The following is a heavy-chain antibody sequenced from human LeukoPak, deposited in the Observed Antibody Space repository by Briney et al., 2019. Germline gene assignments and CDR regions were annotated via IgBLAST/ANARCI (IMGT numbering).Heavy chain of an antibody. CDR2: INHSGNT. V-gene: IGHV4-34*01. Sequence: SETLSLTCAVYGGSFSKFYWSWIRQPPGKGLEWIGEINHSGNTNYNPSLKSRVTISVDTSKKQFSLKLSSVTAADTAVYYCARIPEWVVQAYFDFWGQGTLVTVSS. D-gene: IGHD6-19*01. J-gene: IGHJ4*02. CDR3: ARIPEWVVQAYFDF. CDR1: GGSFSKFY.